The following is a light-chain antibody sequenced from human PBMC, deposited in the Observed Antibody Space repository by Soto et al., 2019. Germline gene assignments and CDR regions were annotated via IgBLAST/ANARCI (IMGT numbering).Light chain of an antibody. Sequence: SYELTQPPSVSVAPGKTARITCGGNNIGSKSVHWYQQKPGQAPVLVIYYDSDRPSGIPERFSGSNSGNTATLPISRVEAGDEADYSCQVWHSRSAHYVFGTGTKVTVL. CDR3: QVWHSRSAHYV. J-gene: IGLJ1*01. CDR2: YDS. V-gene: IGLV3-21*04. CDR1: NIGSKS.